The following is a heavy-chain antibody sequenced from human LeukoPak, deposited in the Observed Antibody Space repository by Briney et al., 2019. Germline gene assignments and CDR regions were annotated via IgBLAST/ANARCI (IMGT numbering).Heavy chain of an antibody. CDR2: ISDTDPSA. CDR1: GFTFSSFA. V-gene: IGHV3-23*01. D-gene: IGHD2-15*01. J-gene: IGHJ6*03. CDR3: AKRGYAVSTMDV. Sequence: GGSLRLSCAASGFTFSSFAMSWVRQAPGKGLEWVSVISDTDPSAYYADSVKGRFTISRDNSKNTLYLQMNSLGADDTAVYYCAKRGYAVSTMDVWGKGTTVTVSS.